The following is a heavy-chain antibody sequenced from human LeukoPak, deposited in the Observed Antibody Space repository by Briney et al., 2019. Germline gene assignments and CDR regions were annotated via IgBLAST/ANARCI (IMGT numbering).Heavy chain of an antibody. J-gene: IGHJ3*02. CDR2: MFHSGSA. CDR3: ARRGGSPLGAFDI. D-gene: IGHD1-26*01. V-gene: IGHV4-59*01. Sequence: SETLSLTCTVSGGSISHYDWSWIRQSPGKTLRWIGYMFHSGSANYNPSLTSRVTISVDTSKNQFSLKLTSMTAADTAVYYCARRGGSPLGAFDIWGQGTMVTVSS. CDR1: GGSISHYD.